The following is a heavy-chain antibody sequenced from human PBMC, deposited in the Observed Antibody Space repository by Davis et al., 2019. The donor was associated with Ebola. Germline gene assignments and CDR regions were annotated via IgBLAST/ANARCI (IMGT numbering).Heavy chain of an antibody. CDR3: AKAVGTAQRAYFDN. D-gene: IGHD1-26*01. J-gene: IGHJ4*02. Sequence: LSLTCAASGFMFSNYGIHWVRQAPGRGLEWVAVMSYDGSNKYYRDSVRGRFTISRDNSKNTLYLQMNSLRVEDTAVYYCAKAVGTAQRAYFDNWGQGTLVHVSS. CDR1: GFMFSNYG. CDR2: MSYDGSNK. V-gene: IGHV3-30*18.